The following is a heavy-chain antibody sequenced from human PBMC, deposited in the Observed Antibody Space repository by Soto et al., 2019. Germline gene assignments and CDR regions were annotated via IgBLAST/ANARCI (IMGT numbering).Heavy chain of an antibody. Sequence: GASVKVSCKASGYTFTDYNMHWVRQAHGHGLEWMGWMNPNSGGINYAQKFQGRVTTARETRISTAEMERNRPGSYDTAVYSSARDRSPASDWPGVDVWGQGAPVTVS. CDR1: GYTFTDYN. V-gene: IGHV1-2*02. J-gene: IGHJ6*02. CDR3: ARDRSPASDWPGVDV. CDR2: MNPNSGGI. D-gene: IGHD6-19*01.